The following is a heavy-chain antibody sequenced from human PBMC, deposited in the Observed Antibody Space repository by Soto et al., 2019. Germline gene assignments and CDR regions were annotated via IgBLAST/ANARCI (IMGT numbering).Heavy chain of an antibody. J-gene: IGHJ6*02. CDR1: GYTLTELS. V-gene: IGHV1-24*01. Sequence: ASVKVSCKVSGYTLTELSMHWVRQAPGKGLEWMGGFDPEDGETIYAQKFQGRVTMTEDTSTDTAYMELSSLRPEDTAVYYCRVVVVVAPPHLDYYYGMDVWGQGTTVTVSS. D-gene: IGHD2-15*01. CDR2: FDPEDGET. CDR3: RVVVVVAPPHLDYYYGMDV.